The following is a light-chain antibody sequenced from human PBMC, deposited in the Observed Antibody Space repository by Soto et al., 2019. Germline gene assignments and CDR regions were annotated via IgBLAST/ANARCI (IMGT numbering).Light chain of an antibody. Sequence: DIQMTQSPSTLSASVGDRVSITCRASQSISSWLAWYQQKPGKAPKLLIYDASSLESGVPSRFSGSGSGTEFTLTVSRLQPDDFATYDCQQYNSYLITFGQGTRLEI. CDR3: QQYNSYLIT. CDR1: QSISSW. V-gene: IGKV1-5*01. CDR2: DAS. J-gene: IGKJ5*01.